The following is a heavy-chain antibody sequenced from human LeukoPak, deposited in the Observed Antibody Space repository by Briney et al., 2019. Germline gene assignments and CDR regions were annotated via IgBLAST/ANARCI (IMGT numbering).Heavy chain of an antibody. Sequence: GGSLSLSCAASVFTLSSNYMSWVRQAPGRGLEWVSSISSSRSYIYYVDSVKGRFTISRDNAKSSLYLQMNSLRAEDTAVYYCARYCSGGSCYGGGYYGMDVWGQGTTVTVS. CDR1: VFTLSSNY. V-gene: IGHV3-21*01. D-gene: IGHD2-15*01. J-gene: IGHJ6*02. CDR3: ARYCSGGSCYGGGYYGMDV. CDR2: ISSSRSYI.